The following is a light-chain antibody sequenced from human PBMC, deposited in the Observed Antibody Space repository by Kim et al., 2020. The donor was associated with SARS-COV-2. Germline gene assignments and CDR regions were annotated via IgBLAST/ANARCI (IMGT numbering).Light chain of an antibody. Sequence: EIVLTQSPGTLSLSPGHTATLSCRASQTVSNNHLAWYQQKPGQPPRLLIYVASSRATGVPDRFSGSGSGTDFTLTISRLDPEDFAVYYCHRGGRSPRWFGQGTKL. CDR3: HRGGRSPRW. CDR2: VAS. J-gene: IGKJ1*01. CDR1: QTVSNNH. V-gene: IGKV3-20*01.